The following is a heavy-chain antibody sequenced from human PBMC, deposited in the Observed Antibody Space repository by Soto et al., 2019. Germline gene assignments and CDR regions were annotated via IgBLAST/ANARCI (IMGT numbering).Heavy chain of an antibody. CDR1: GGSFSGYY. V-gene: IGHV4-34*01. CDR2: INHSGGT. CDR3: ARTYSSSWSPLEY. Sequence: QVQLQQWGAGLLKPSETLSLTSAVYGGSFSGYYWSWIRQPPGKGLEWIGEINHSGGTNYNPSLKSRITISVDTSKIPFSLKLTSVTAADTAVYYCARTYSSSWSPLEYWGQGTLVTVTS. J-gene: IGHJ4*02. D-gene: IGHD6-13*01.